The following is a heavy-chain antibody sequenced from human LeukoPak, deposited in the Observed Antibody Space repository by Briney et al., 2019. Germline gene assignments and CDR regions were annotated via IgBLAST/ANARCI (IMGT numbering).Heavy chain of an antibody. CDR2: ISYDGSNK. CDR3: AKWGDYDVLTGYYVSDY. V-gene: IGHV3-30*04. J-gene: IGHJ4*02. D-gene: IGHD3-9*01. CDR1: GFTFSSYA. Sequence: PGGSLRLSCAASGFTFSSYAMHWVRQAPGKGLEWVAVISYDGSNKYYADSVKGRFTISRDNSKNTLYLQINSLRAEDTAVYYCAKWGDYDVLTGYYVSDYWGQGTLVTVSS.